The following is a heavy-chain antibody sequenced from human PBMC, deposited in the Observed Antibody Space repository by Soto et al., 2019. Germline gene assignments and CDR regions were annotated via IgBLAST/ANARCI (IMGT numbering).Heavy chain of an antibody. Sequence: GESLKISCKGSGYSFTSYWIGWVRQMPGKGLEWMGIIYPGDSDTRYSPSFQGQVTISADKSISTAYLQWSSLKASDTAMYYCAKFMSIVGATRVYYYGMDVWGQGTTVTVSS. J-gene: IGHJ6*02. CDR3: AKFMSIVGATRVYYYGMDV. V-gene: IGHV5-51*01. D-gene: IGHD1-26*01. CDR1: GYSFTSYW. CDR2: IYPGDSDT.